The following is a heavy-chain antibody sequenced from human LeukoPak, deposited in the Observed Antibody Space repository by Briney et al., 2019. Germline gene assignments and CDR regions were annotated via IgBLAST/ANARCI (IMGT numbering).Heavy chain of an antibody. CDR3: ARSIAVADSWFDP. CDR2: IDPSDSYT. CDR1: GYSFTGYW. Sequence: GESLKISCKGSGYSFTGYWISWVRQMPGKGLEWMGRIDPSDSYTNYSPSFQGHVTISADKSISTAYLQWSSLKASDTAMYYCARSIAVADSWFDPWGQGTLVTVSS. D-gene: IGHD6-19*01. V-gene: IGHV5-10-1*01. J-gene: IGHJ5*02.